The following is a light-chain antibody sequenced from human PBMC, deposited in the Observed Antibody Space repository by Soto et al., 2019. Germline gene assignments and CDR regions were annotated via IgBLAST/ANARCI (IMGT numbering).Light chain of an antibody. CDR2: GAS. V-gene: IGKV3-15*01. J-gene: IGKJ2*01. Sequence: EIVMTQSPATLSVSPGERATLSCRASQSVSNYLAWYQQKPGQAPRLLIYGASTRATGVPARFSGSGSGTEFTLTISSLQSEDFAVYYCQQYNIWYTFGQGTKLEI. CDR1: QSVSNY. CDR3: QQYNIWYT.